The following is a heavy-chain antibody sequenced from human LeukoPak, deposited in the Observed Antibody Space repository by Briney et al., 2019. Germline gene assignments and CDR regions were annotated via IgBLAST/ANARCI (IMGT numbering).Heavy chain of an antibody. D-gene: IGHD3-3*01. V-gene: IGHV4-59*01. CDR2: IYFSGST. CDR1: GGSISSYY. J-gene: IGHJ4*02. CDR3: AREAQGFWSGYFDY. Sequence: SETLSLTCTVSGGSISSYYWSWIRQPPGKGLEWIGYIYFSGSTNYNPSLKSRVTISVDTSKNQFSLKPSSVTAADTAVYYCAREAQGFWSGYFDYWGQGTLVTVSS.